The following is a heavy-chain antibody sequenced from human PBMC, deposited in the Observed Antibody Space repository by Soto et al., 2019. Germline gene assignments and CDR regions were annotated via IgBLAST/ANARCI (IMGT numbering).Heavy chain of an antibody. CDR1: GYPFTSYD. V-gene: IGHV1-8*01. CDR3: GSNGGLSYAALRY. Sequence: QVQLVQSGAEVKEPGASVKISCKASGYPFTSYDVNWVRQATGQGLEWMGWMNCKSGDTGYAPKFRGRVTSTRATAISTAYMELSNLRPDATAVYFCGSNGGLSYAALRYWGQGTLVSVSS. D-gene: IGHD6-13*01. J-gene: IGHJ4*02. CDR2: MNCKSGDT.